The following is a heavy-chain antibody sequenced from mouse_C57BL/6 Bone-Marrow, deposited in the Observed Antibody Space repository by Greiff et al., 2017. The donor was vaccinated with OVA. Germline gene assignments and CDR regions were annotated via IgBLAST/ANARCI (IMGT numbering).Heavy chain of an antibody. CDR3: ARGDSNPGDY. Sequence: VQLQQSGAELARPGASVKLSCKASGYTFTSYGISWVKQRTGQGLEWIGEIYPRSGNTYYTEKFKGQATLTADKSSSTAYMELRSLTSEDSAVYFCARGDSNPGDYWGQGTTLTVSS. CDR1: GYTFTSYG. J-gene: IGHJ2*01. V-gene: IGHV1-81*01. CDR2: IYPRSGNT. D-gene: IGHD2-5*01.